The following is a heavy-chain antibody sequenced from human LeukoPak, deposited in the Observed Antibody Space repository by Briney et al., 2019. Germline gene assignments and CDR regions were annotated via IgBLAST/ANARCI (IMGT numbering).Heavy chain of an antibody. J-gene: IGHJ4*02. CDR3: ARTPPSIDYGDSATFDY. V-gene: IGHV1-18*01. D-gene: IGHD4-17*01. Sequence: ASVKVSCKASGYTFTSYGISWVRQAPGQGFEWMGWISAYNGNTNYAQKLQGRVNMTTDTSTSTAYMELRSLRSDDTAVYYCARTPPSIDYGDSATFDYWGQGTLVTVSS. CDR1: GYTFTSYG. CDR2: ISAYNGNT.